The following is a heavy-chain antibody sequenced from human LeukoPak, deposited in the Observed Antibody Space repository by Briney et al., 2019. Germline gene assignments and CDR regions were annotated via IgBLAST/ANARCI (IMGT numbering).Heavy chain of an antibody. CDR3: ARLTYYYGSGSYPWFDP. Sequence: NPSETLSLTCTVSGGSISSSSYYWGWIRQPPGKGLEWIGSIYYSGKNDNNPSLQSRVTISVDTSKNQFSLKLRSVTAADTAVYYCARLTYYYGSGSYPWFDPWGQGTLVTVSS. V-gene: IGHV4-39*01. CDR2: IYYSGKN. CDR1: GGSISSSSYY. D-gene: IGHD3-10*01. J-gene: IGHJ5*02.